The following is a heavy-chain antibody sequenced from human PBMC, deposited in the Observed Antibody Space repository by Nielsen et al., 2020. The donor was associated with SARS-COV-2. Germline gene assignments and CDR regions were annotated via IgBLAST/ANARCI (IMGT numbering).Heavy chain of an antibody. V-gene: IGHV1-2*06. CDR1: GYTFTGYY. Sequence: SVKVSCKASGYTFTGYYMHWVRQAPGQGLEWMGRINPNSGGTNYAQKFQGRVTMTRDTSISTAYMELSRLRSDDTAVYYCARVGSSSEEDAFDIWGQGTMVTVSS. CDR2: INPNSGGT. CDR3: ARVGSSSEEDAFDI. D-gene: IGHD6-6*01. J-gene: IGHJ3*02.